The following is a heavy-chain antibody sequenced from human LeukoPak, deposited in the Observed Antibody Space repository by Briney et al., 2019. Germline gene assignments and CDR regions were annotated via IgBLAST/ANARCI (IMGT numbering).Heavy chain of an antibody. D-gene: IGHD3-10*01. CDR3: ARGEAYYNKNGLPGAALDF. V-gene: IGHV3-30*04. CDR1: GFTFSYHA. J-gene: IGHJ3*01. CDR2: ISYDGRNE. Sequence: GGPLRLSCTGSGFTFSYHALHWVRQAPGKGLQWLTVISYDGRNEYYADSVTGRFTISRDNSKNTVFLQLNSLRVEDAAIYYCARGEAYYNKNGLPGAALDFWGLGTLVTVSS.